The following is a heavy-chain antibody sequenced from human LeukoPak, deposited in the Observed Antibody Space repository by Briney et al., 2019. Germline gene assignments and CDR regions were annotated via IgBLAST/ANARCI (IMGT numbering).Heavy chain of an antibody. J-gene: IGHJ6*02. Sequence: ASLKFSCKASEYTFTTYYIHWVRHAPGQGLEWMGIINPSTGSTSYAQKFQRRVTMTRDTSTSTVYMELSSLRSEDTAVYYCARGESDTWPWGQGTTVTVSS. CDR1: EYTFTTYY. CDR2: INPSTGST. V-gene: IGHV1-46*01. CDR3: ARGESDTWP. D-gene: IGHD1-26*01.